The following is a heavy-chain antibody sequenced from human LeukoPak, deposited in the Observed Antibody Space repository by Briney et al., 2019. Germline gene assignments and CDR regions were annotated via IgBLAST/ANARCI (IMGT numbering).Heavy chain of an antibody. Sequence: SVKVSCEASGGTFSSYAISWVRQAPGQGLEWMGGIIPIFGTANYAQKFQGRVTITADESTSTAYMELSSLRSEDTAVYYCARAPSKRPFGALTWGIWGQGTMVTVSS. D-gene: IGHD1-26*01. CDR1: GGTFSSYA. V-gene: IGHV1-69*13. CDR2: IIPIFGTA. J-gene: IGHJ3*02. CDR3: ARAPSKRPFGALTWGI.